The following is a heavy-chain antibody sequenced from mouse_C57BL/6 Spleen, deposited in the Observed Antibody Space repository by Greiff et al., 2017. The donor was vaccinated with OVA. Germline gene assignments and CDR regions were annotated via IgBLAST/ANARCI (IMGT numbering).Heavy chain of an antibody. V-gene: IGHV5-17*01. J-gene: IGHJ2*01. D-gene: IGHD1-1*01. CDR1: GFTFSDYG. Sequence: EVKLMESGGGLVKPGGSLKLSCAASGFTFSDYGMHWVRQAPEKGLEWVAYISSGSSTIYYADTVKGRFTISRDNAKNILFLQMTSLSSEDTAMDYCARFYGPFFDYWGQGTTLTVSS. CDR2: ISSGSSTI. CDR3: ARFYGPFFDY.